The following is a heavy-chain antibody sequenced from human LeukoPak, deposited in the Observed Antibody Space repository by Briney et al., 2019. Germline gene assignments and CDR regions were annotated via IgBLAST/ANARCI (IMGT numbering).Heavy chain of an antibody. CDR2: INHSGST. V-gene: IGHV4-34*01. J-gene: IGHJ4*02. Sequence: SETLSLTCAVYGGSSSGYYWSWIRQPPGKGLEWIGEINHSGSTNYNPSLKSRVTISVDTSKNQFSLKLSSVTAADTAVYYCARDSPTYSSSWYTFDYWGQGTLVTVSS. CDR1: GGSSSGYY. D-gene: IGHD6-13*01. CDR3: ARDSPTYSSSWYTFDY.